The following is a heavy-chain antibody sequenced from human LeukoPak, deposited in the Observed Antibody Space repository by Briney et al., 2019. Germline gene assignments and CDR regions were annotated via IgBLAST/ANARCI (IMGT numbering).Heavy chain of an antibody. CDR2: ISWDGGST. V-gene: IGHV3-43D*03. D-gene: IGHD1-26*01. Sequence: GGSLRLSCAASGFTFDDYAMHWVRQAPGKGLEWVSLISWDGGSTYYADSVKGRFTISRDNSKNSLYLQMNSLRAEDTALYYCAKENRGSPSFDYWGQGTLGTVSS. J-gene: IGHJ4*02. CDR1: GFTFDDYA. CDR3: AKENRGSPSFDY.